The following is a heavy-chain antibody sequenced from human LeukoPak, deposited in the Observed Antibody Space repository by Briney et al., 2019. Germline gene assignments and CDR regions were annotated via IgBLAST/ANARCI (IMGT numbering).Heavy chain of an antibody. Sequence: GRSLRLSCAASGFTFSSYSMNWVRQAPGKGLEWVSYISSSSSTIYYADSVKGRFTISRDNAKNSLYLQMNSLRAEDTAVYYCAREGCSSTSCYSFDYWGQGTLVTVSS. V-gene: IGHV3-48*04. CDR3: AREGCSSTSCYSFDY. J-gene: IGHJ4*02. D-gene: IGHD2-2*01. CDR1: GFTFSSYS. CDR2: ISSSSSTI.